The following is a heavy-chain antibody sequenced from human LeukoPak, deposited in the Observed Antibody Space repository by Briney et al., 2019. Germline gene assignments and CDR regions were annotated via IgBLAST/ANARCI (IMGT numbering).Heavy chain of an antibody. J-gene: IGHJ4*02. D-gene: IGHD1-20*01. V-gene: IGHV3-23*01. CDR1: GFTFSSYA. CDR2: ISGSGGST. Sequence: GGSLRLSCAASGFTFSSYAMSWVRQAPGKGLEWVSAISGSGGSTYYADSVKGRFTISRDNSKNTLYLQMNSLRAEDTAVYYCARSYNWNDVGNFDYWGQRTLVTVSS. CDR3: ARSYNWNDVGNFDY.